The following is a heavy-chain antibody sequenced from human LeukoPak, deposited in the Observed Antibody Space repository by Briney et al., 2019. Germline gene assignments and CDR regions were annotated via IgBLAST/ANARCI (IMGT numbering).Heavy chain of an antibody. Sequence: ASVKVSCKASGYTFTIYGISWVRQAPGQGLEWMGWISAYNGNTNYAQKLQGRVTMTTDTSTSTAYMELRSLRSDDTAVYYCARVRDYGDAPSAWFDPWGQGTLVTVSS. CDR1: GYTFTIYG. CDR3: ARVRDYGDAPSAWFDP. CDR2: ISAYNGNT. V-gene: IGHV1-18*01. D-gene: IGHD4-17*01. J-gene: IGHJ5*02.